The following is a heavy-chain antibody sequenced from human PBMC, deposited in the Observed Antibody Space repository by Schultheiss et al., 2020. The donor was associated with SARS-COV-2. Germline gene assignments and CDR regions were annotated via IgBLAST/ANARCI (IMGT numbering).Heavy chain of an antibody. Sequence: SETLSLTCTVSGGSISSGGYYWSWIRQHPGKGLEWIGYIYYSGSTYYNPSLKSRVTISVDTSKNQFSLKLSSVTAADTAVYYCARDRVYLLSGYSYYYYGMDVWGQGTTVTVSS. CDR3: ARDRVYLLSGYSYYYYGMDV. D-gene: IGHD3-22*01. J-gene: IGHJ6*02. V-gene: IGHV4-31*03. CDR1: GGSISSGGYY. CDR2: IYYSGST.